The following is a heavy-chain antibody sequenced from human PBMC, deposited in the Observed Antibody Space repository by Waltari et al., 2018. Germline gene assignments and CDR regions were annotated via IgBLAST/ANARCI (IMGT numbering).Heavy chain of an antibody. J-gene: IGHJ5*02. V-gene: IGHV3-21*01. Sequence: EVQLVESGGGLVKPGGSLRLSCAASGFTFSSYSMNWVRQAPGKGLEWVSSISSSSSYIYYADSVKCRFTISRDNAKNSLYLQMNSLRAEDTAVYYCARHNWNYVGWFDPWGQGTLVTVSS. CDR2: ISSSSSYI. CDR1: GFTFSSYS. CDR3: ARHNWNYVGWFDP. D-gene: IGHD1-7*01.